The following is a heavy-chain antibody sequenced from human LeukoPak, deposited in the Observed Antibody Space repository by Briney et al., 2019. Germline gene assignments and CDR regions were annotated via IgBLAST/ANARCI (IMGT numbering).Heavy chain of an antibody. CDR1: GYTFTSYG. J-gene: IGHJ4*02. CDR3: ARSKADEDERTNFDY. V-gene: IGHV1-18*01. Sequence: GASVKVSCKASGYTFTSYGISWVRQAPGQGLEWMGWISAYNGNTNYAQELQGRVTMTTDTSTSTAYMELRSLRSDDTAVYYCARSKADEDERTNFDYWGQGTLVTVSS. D-gene: IGHD1-7*01. CDR2: ISAYNGNT.